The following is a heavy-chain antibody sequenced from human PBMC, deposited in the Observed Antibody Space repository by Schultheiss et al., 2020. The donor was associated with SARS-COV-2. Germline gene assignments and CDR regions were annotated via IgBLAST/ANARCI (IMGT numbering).Heavy chain of an antibody. CDR3: AKYALRYCSSTSCSSWFDP. Sequence: GESLKISCAASGFTFSSYEMNWVRQAPGKGLEWVSYISSSGSTIYYADSVKGRFTISRDNSKNKLYLQMNSLRAEDTTVYYCAKYALRYCSSTSCSSWFDPWGQGTLVT. CDR1: GFTFSSYE. D-gene: IGHD2-2*01. CDR2: ISSSGSTI. V-gene: IGHV3-48*03. J-gene: IGHJ5*02.